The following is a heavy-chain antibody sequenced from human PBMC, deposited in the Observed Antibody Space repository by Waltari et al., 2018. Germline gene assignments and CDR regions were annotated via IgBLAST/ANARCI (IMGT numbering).Heavy chain of an antibody. CDR2: IWFDGGAK. V-gene: IGHV3-33*01. D-gene: IGHD6-6*01. CDR1: GFTFDSYG. J-gene: IGHJ5*02. CDR3: ARDMHSSSSALGWLDP. Sequence: QVQLVESGGGVVQSGRALRLSCVASGFTFDSYGMHWVRQAPGKALEWVELIWFDGGAKYNADSVKGRFTVSRDNSKNTFYLQLNSLRAEDTAVYYCARDMHSSSSALGWLDPWGQGTLVTVSS.